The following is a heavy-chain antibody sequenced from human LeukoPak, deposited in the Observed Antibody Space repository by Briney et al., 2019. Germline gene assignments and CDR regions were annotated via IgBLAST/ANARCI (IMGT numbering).Heavy chain of an antibody. CDR1: GFTFSDYY. CDR3: ARAAVVAASPIYYYYYGRDV. D-gene: IGHD2-15*01. J-gene: IGHJ6*02. Sequence: GGSLRLSCAASGFTFSDYYMSWIRQAPGKGLEWVSYISSSGSTIYYADSVKGRFTISRDNAQNSLYLQMNMLRAEDTAVYYCARAAVVAASPIYYYYYGRDVWGQGTTVTVSS. V-gene: IGHV3-11*01. CDR2: ISSSGSTI.